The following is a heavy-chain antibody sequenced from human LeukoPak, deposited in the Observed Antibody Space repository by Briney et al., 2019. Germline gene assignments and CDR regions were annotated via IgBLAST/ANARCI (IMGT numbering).Heavy chain of an antibody. CDR3: SRVNWQVTQRTITGTTGEFDY. J-gene: IGHJ4*02. CDR1: GGTFSSYA. Sequence: SVKVSCKASGGTFSSYAISWVRQAPGQGLEWMGGLIPIFGTANYAQKFQGRVTITADESTSTAYMELSSLRSEDTAVYYCSRVNWQVTQRTITGTTGEFDYWGQGTLVTVSS. V-gene: IGHV1-69*01. CDR2: LIPIFGTA. D-gene: IGHD1-7*01.